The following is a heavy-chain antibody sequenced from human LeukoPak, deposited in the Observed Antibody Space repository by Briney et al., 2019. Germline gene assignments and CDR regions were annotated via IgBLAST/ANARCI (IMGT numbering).Heavy chain of an antibody. Sequence: SETLSLTCTVSGYSISSGYYWCWIRQPPGKRLGWIGSIYDSGSTYYNPSLNSRATTSVDTTKNQFSLKLSSVTAADTAVYYCASSTLDSSGYYYHAFDIWGQGTMVTVSS. CDR1: GYSISSGYY. D-gene: IGHD3-22*01. CDR2: IYDSGST. J-gene: IGHJ3*02. CDR3: ASSTLDSSGYYYHAFDI. V-gene: IGHV4-38-2*02.